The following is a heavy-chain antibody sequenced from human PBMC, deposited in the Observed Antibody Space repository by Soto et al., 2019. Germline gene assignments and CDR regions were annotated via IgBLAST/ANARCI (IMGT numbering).Heavy chain of an antibody. CDR3: ARSDPGTIFGVVIPSAPKYYFDY. Sequence: GGSLRLSCSASGFTVSSKYMSWVRQAPGKGLEWVSLIQSGGPTYYADSVKGRFTISRDTSENTVHLQMDSLRAEDTAVYYCARSDPGTIFGVVIPSAPKYYFDYWGQGTLVTVSS. CDR2: IQSGGPT. CDR1: GFTVSSKY. V-gene: IGHV3-66*01. D-gene: IGHD3-3*01. J-gene: IGHJ4*02.